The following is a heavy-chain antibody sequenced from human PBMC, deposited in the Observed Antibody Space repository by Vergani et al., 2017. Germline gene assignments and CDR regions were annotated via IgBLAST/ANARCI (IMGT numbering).Heavy chain of an antibody. CDR2: IKNTGDST. CDR1: GFTFSSHA. V-gene: IGHV3-23*01. Sequence: EVQLLQSEGAVVQPGGSLRLSCVASGFTFSSHAMSWVRQGHGQGLEWVSSIKNTGDSTHYADSVTGRFTISRDNSKNTLYLQMNSLRADDAGVYYCVRTEYCTGIACNTRFDSWGQGALVTVSS. CDR3: VRTEYCTGIACNTRFDS. D-gene: IGHD2-8*02. J-gene: IGHJ5*01.